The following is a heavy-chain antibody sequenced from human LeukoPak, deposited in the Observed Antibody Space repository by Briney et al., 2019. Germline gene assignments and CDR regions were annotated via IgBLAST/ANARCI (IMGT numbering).Heavy chain of an antibody. CDR3: AKSRGSGSFFAISGAPRLTPFDY. CDR1: GFTFSSYA. D-gene: IGHD3-10*01. J-gene: IGHJ4*02. CDR2: ISYDGSNK. Sequence: GGSLRLSCAASGFTFSSYAMHWVRQAPGKGLEWVAVISYDGSNKYYADSVKGRFTISRDNSKNTLYLQMNSLRAEDTAVNYCAKSRGSGSFFAISGAPRLTPFDYWGQGTLVTVSS. V-gene: IGHV3-30*04.